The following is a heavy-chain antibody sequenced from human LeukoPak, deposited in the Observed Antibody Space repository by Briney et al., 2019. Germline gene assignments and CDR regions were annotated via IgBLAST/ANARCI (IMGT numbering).Heavy chain of an antibody. Sequence: GGSLRLSCAASGFTFSSFWMTWVRQAPGKGLEWVANIKQDGSEKYYVDSVRGRFTLSRDNATNSLYLQMNSLRAEDTAVYYCARDLNYFDYWGQGTLVTVSS. CDR3: ARDLNYFDY. CDR2: IKQDGSEK. V-gene: IGHV3-7*01. CDR1: GFTFSSFW. J-gene: IGHJ4*02.